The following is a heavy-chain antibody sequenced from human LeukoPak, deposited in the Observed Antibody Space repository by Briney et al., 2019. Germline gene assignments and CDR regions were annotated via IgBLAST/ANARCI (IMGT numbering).Heavy chain of an antibody. CDR3: AKNPAPYSSSWYVKTSYYYYYYMDV. J-gene: IGHJ6*03. Sequence: PGGSLRLSCAASGFTFSSYSMNWVRQAPGKGLEWVSSISSSSSYIYYADSVKGRFTISRDNSKNTLYLQMNSLRAEDTAVCYCAKNPAPYSSSWYVKTSYYYYYYMDVWGKGTTVTVSS. CDR2: ISSSSSYI. CDR1: GFTFSSYS. V-gene: IGHV3-21*01. D-gene: IGHD6-13*01.